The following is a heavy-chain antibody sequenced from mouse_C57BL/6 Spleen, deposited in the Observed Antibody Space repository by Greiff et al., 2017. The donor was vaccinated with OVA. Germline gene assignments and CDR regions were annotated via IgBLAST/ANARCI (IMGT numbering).Heavy chain of an antibody. J-gene: IGHJ3*01. V-gene: IGHV1-64*01. Sequence: VQLQQPGAELVKPGASVKLSCKASGYTFTSYWMHWVKQRPGQGLEWIGMIHPNSGSTNYNEKFKSKATLTVDKSSSTAYMQLSSLTSEDSAVYYCARGGYDPLGFAYWGQGTLVTVSA. CDR2: IHPNSGST. CDR1: GYTFTSYW. CDR3: ARGGYDPLGFAY. D-gene: IGHD2-3*01.